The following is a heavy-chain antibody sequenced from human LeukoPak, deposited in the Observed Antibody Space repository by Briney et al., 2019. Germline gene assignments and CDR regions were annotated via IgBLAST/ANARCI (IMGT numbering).Heavy chain of an antibody. V-gene: IGHV3-21*01. Sequence: GGSLRLPCAASGFTFSSYSMNWVRQAPGKGLEWVSSISSSSSYIYYADSVKGRFTISRDNAKNSLYLQMNSLRAEDTAVYYCARKENYCSGGSCYSGRVGWFDPWGQGTLVTVSS. J-gene: IGHJ5*02. CDR1: GFTFSSYS. D-gene: IGHD2-15*01. CDR2: ISSSSSYI. CDR3: ARKENYCSGGSCYSGRVGWFDP.